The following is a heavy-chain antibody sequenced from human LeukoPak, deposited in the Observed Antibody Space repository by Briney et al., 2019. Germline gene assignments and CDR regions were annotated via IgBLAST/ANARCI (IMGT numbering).Heavy chain of an antibody. V-gene: IGHV7-4-1*02. CDR1: GYSFNKFA. CDR3: AKAARYCTGDNCYSPRTFDA. Sequence: GASVKVSCKASGYSFNKFAMNWVRQASGQGLEWMGWITTDTGSPRYAQAFTGRFVFSLDTSVTTAYLQITSLESDDTAIYYCAKAARYCTGDNCYSPRTFDAWGQGTMVTVS. D-gene: IGHD2-8*02. CDR2: ITTDTGSP. J-gene: IGHJ3*01.